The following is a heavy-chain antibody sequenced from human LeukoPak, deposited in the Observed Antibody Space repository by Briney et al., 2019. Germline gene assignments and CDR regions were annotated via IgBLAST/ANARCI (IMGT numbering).Heavy chain of an antibody. D-gene: IGHD3-3*01. V-gene: IGHV1-8*01. Sequence: ASVKVSCKASGYTFTSYDINWVRQATGQGLEWMGWMNPNSGNTGYAQKFQGRVTMTRNTSISTAYMELSSLRSEDTAVYYCARDDFWSGYVDYWGQGTLVTVSS. CDR3: ARDDFWSGYVDY. CDR1: GYTFTSYD. J-gene: IGHJ4*02. CDR2: MNPNSGNT.